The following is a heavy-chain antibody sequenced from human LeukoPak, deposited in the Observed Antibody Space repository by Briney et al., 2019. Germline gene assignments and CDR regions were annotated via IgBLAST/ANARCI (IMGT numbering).Heavy chain of an antibody. J-gene: IGHJ4*02. CDR3: ARPGYSSSLEY. Sequence: GESLKISCKGSGYSFSNNWISWVRQMPGRGLEWMGIIYPADSDTRYSPSFQGQVTISADKSINTAYLQWSSLEASDSAMYYCARPGYSSSLEYWGQGTLVTVSS. CDR2: IYPADSDT. D-gene: IGHD6-13*01. V-gene: IGHV5-51*01. CDR1: GYSFSNNW.